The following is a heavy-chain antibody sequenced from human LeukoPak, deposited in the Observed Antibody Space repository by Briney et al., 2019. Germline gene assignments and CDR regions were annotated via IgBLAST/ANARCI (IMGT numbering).Heavy chain of an antibody. Sequence: SQTLSLTCAISGDSVSSNSAAWNRIRQSPSRGLEWLGRTYYRSKWYNDYAVSVKSRITINPDTSKNQFSLQLNSVTPEDTAVYYCARVSVSLFNWFDPWGQGTLVTVSS. V-gene: IGHV6-1*01. J-gene: IGHJ5*02. CDR2: TYYRSKWYN. D-gene: IGHD1-20*01. CDR3: ARVSVSLFNWFDP. CDR1: GDSVSSNSAA.